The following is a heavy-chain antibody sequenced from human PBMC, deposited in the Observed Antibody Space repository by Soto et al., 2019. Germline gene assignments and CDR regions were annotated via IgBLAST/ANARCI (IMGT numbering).Heavy chain of an antibody. V-gene: IGHV3-30-3*01. CDR2: ISYDGSNK. J-gene: IGHJ4*02. Sequence: GGSLRLSCAASGFTFSSYAMHWVRQAPGKGLEWVAVISYDGSNKYYAESVKGRFTISRDNSKNTLYLQMNSLGAEDTAVYYCARDLWPLGYYDMPVYYWGQGTLVTVSS. D-gene: IGHD3-22*01. CDR3: ARDLWPLGYYDMPVYY. CDR1: GFTFSSYA.